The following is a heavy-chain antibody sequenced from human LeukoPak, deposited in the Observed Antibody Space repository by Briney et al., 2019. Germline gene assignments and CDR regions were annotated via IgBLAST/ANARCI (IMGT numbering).Heavy chain of an antibody. D-gene: IGHD4-23*01. Sequence: GGSLRLSCAASGFSFSNYWMTWVRQAPGKGLECVANIKEDGSETEYVDSVKGRFTISRDNAKNSLYLQMNSLSIEDTAVYYCAKLHDSRWSPNSQVYWGQGTLVTVSS. CDR1: GFSFSNYW. CDR2: IKEDGSET. J-gene: IGHJ4*02. V-gene: IGHV3-7*01. CDR3: AKLHDSRWSPNSQVY.